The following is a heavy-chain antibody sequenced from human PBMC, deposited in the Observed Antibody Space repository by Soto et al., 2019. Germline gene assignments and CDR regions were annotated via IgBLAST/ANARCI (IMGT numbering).Heavy chain of an antibody. CDR1: GFTFRDSA. CDR3: AKALGYCSGTACYGSNYYMDV. CDR2: IRGGVTGT. D-gene: IGHD2-2*01. V-gene: IGHV3-23*01. Sequence: VQLLESGGGLVQPGGSLRLSCSGSGFTFRDSAMSWVRQAPGKGLEWVSGIRGGVTGTFYAASVKDRFTISRDNSKNTLYRQLNSLRADDTATYFCAKALGYCSGTACYGSNYYMDVWGKGTTVTVSS. J-gene: IGHJ6*03.